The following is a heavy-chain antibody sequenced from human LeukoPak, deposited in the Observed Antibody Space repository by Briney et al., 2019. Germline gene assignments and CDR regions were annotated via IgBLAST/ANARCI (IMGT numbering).Heavy chain of an antibody. CDR1: GYIFTSYW. Sequence: GESLKISCKGSGYIFTSYWIGWVRQMPGKGLEWMGIIYPGDSDTRYSPSFQGQVTISADKSISTAYLQWSSLKASDAAMYYCARGARWLQGYFDYWGQGTLVTVSS. CDR3: ARGARWLQGYFDY. CDR2: IYPGDSDT. V-gene: IGHV5-51*01. J-gene: IGHJ4*02. D-gene: IGHD5-24*01.